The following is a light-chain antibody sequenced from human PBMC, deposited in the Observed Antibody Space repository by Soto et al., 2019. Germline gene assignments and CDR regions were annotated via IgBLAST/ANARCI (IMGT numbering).Light chain of an antibody. J-gene: IGLJ3*02. CDR3: CSYAGSSTWV. CDR1: SSDVGSYDF. V-gene: IGLV2-23*01. Sequence: QSVLTQPASVSGSPGQSITISCTGTSSDVGSYDFVSWFQQHPGKAPKLMIYEGTKRPSGVSNRFSGSKSGNTASLTISGLQAEHEADYYCCSYAGSSTWVFGGATNLTVL. CDR2: EGT.